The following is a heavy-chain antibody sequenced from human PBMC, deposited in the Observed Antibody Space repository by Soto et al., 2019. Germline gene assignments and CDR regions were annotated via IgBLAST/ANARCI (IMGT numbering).Heavy chain of an antibody. Sequence: SETLSLTCAVYGGSFSGYYWSWIRQPPGKGLEWIGEIYHSGSTNYNPSLKSRVTISLDTSKNQFSLKLSSVTAADTAVYYCARGSSIAGLYYGMDVWGQGTTVTVSS. CDR3: ARGSSIAGLYYGMDV. V-gene: IGHV4-34*09. CDR2: IYHSGST. CDR1: GGSFSGYY. J-gene: IGHJ6*02. D-gene: IGHD6-6*01.